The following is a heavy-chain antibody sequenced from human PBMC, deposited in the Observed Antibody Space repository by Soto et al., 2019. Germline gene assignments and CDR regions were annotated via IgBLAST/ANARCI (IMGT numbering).Heavy chain of an antibody. CDR1: GFTFDDYA. CDR2: ISWNSGSI. J-gene: IGHJ6*02. D-gene: IGHD3-16*01. Sequence: EVQLVESGGGLVQPGRSLRLSCAASGFTFDDYAMHWVRQAPGKGLEWVSGISWNSGSIGYADSVKGRFTISRDNAKNSLYLQMNSLRAEDTALYYCAKGGLDYYYYGMDVWGQGTTVTVSS. CDR3: AKGGLDYYYYGMDV. V-gene: IGHV3-9*01.